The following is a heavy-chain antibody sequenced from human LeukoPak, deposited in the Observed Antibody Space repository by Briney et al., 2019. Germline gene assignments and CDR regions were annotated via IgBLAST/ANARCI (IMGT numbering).Heavy chain of an antibody. Sequence: PGGALRHSCAASGFTLSTYWMTWVRQAPGKGLEWVANINQDGNEKYYVDSVKGRFTISRDNAKKLLYLQRNSLRVEDTAVYYCARDRGSSGRLGRFDNWGQGTLVTVSP. CDR3: ARDRGSSGRLGRFDN. CDR1: GFTLSTYW. D-gene: IGHD6-19*01. J-gene: IGHJ4*02. V-gene: IGHV3-7*01. CDR2: INQDGNEK.